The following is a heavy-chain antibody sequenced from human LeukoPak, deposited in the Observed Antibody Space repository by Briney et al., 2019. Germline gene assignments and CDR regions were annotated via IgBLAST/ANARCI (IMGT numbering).Heavy chain of an antibody. CDR1: GFTFSSYG. CDR2: IRYDGSNK. J-gene: IGHJ4*02. D-gene: IGHD4-17*01. V-gene: IGHV3-30*02. Sequence: GGSLKLSCAASGFTFSSYGMPWVRQAPGKGLGWVAFIRYDGSNKYYADSVKGRFTIPRDNSKNTLDLQMNSLRAEDTAVYYCAKDLSPPYGDYDFAFDYWGQGTLVTVSS. CDR3: AKDLSPPYGDYDFAFDY.